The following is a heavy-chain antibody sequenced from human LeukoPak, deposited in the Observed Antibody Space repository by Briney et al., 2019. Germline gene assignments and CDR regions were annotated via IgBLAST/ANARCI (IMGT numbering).Heavy chain of an antibody. CDR3: ARVAINDYGDYFDY. Sequence: GGSLRLSCAASGFTFSSYSMNWVRQAPGKGLEWVPSISSSSSYIYYADSVKGRFTISRDNAKNSLYLQMNSLRAEDTAVYYCARVAINDYGDYFDYWGQGTLVTVSS. CDR2: ISSSSSYI. V-gene: IGHV3-21*01. CDR1: GFTFSSYS. D-gene: IGHD4-17*01. J-gene: IGHJ4*02.